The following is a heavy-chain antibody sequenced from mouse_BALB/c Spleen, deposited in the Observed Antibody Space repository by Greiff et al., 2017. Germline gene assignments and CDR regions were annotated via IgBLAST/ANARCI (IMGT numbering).Heavy chain of an antibody. Sequence: DVKLVESGGGLVQPGGSLKLSCAASGFTFSSYTMSWVRQTPEKRLEWVAYISNGGGSTYYPDTVKGRFTISRDNAKNTLYLQMSSLKSEDTAMYYCARHNYGSSYVRTWFAYWGQGTLVTVSA. CDR3: ARHNYGSSYVRTWFAY. CDR2: ISNGGGST. D-gene: IGHD1-1*01. J-gene: IGHJ3*01. V-gene: IGHV5-12-2*01. CDR1: GFTFSSYT.